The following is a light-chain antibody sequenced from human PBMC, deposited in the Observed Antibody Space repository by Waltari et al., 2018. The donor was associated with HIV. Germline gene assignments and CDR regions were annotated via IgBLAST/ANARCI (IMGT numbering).Light chain of an antibody. V-gene: IGLV2-14*03. CDR1: SGDVGGYNF. CDR2: NVN. Sequence: QSALTQPASVSGSLGQSITIPCTGTSGDVGGYNFVSWYQQPPGKATKLIIYNVNSRPSGVSIRFSGSRSANTASLTISGLQAEDEADYFCCSYTSSGPRYVLFGGGTRLTVL. J-gene: IGLJ2*01. CDR3: CSYTSSGPRYVL.